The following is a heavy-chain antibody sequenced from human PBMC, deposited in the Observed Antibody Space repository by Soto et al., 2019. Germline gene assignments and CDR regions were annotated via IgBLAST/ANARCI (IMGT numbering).Heavy chain of an antibody. CDR3: ARDRNQLWSPSNAFDI. J-gene: IGHJ3*02. CDR2: ISYDGRNK. V-gene: IGHV3-30*04. D-gene: IGHD5-18*01. Sequence: PGGSLRLSCAASGFTFSSYAMHWVRQAPGKGLEWVAVISYDGRNKYFADSVKGRITIFRDNSKNTLYLQMNSLRAEDTAVYYCARDRNQLWSPSNAFDIWGQGTMVTVSS. CDR1: GFTFSSYA.